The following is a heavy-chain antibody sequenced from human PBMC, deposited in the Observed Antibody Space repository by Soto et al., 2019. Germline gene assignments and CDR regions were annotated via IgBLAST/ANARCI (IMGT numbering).Heavy chain of an antibody. V-gene: IGHV1-24*01. D-gene: IGHD5-12*01. CDR2: FDPEDGET. Sequence: ASVKVSCKVSGYTLTELSMHWVRQAPGKGLEWMGGFDPEDGETIYAQKFQGRVTMTEDTSTDTAYMELSSLRSEDTAVYYCATHRRDGYPKHFDYWGQGTLVTVSS. J-gene: IGHJ4*02. CDR1: GYTLTELS. CDR3: ATHRRDGYPKHFDY.